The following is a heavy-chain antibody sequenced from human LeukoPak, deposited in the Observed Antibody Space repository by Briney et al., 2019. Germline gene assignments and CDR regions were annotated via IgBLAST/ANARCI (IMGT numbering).Heavy chain of an antibody. Sequence: GGSLRLSCAASGFTFSSYGMHWVRQAPGKGLEWVAVISYDGSNKYYADSVKGRFTISRDNSKNTLYLQMNSLRAEDTAEYYCANTVVVYWGQGTLVTVSS. CDR2: ISYDGSNK. V-gene: IGHV3-30*18. J-gene: IGHJ4*02. CDR1: GFTFSSYG. D-gene: IGHD4-23*01. CDR3: ANTVVVY.